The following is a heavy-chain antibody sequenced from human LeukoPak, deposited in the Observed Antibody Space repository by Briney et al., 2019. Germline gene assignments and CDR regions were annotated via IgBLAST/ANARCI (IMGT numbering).Heavy chain of an antibody. V-gene: IGHV1-46*01. D-gene: IGHD3-3*01. J-gene: IGHJ4*02. Sequence: ASVKVSCTASGYTFTIFYIRLEREAPGQGLEWMGIFNPSGSSTTYAQKFQGRVTMTRDTSTSIVYMELSSLGSEDTAVYYCARPGDTYYDFLFWGREPLVTVSS. CDR3: ARPGDTYYDFLF. CDR1: GYTFTIFY. CDR2: FNPSGSST.